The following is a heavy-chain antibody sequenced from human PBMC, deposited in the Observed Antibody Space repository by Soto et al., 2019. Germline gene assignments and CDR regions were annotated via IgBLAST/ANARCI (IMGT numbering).Heavy chain of an antibody. CDR3: AKDGFKAYYYYGMDV. V-gene: IGHV3-30*18. Sequence: TGGSLRLSCAASGFTFSSYGMHWVRQAPGKGLEWVAVISYDGSNKYYADSVKGRFTISRDNSKNTLYLQMNSLRAEDTAVYYCAKDGFKAYYYYGMDVWGQGTTVTVSS. J-gene: IGHJ6*02. D-gene: IGHD3-10*01. CDR2: ISYDGSNK. CDR1: GFTFSSYG.